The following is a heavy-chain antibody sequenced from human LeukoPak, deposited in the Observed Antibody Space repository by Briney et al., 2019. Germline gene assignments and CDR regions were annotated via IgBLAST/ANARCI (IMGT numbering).Heavy chain of an antibody. CDR2: ISYDGSNK. CDR1: GFTFSDHY. CDR3: ARERRLSTYWFDP. V-gene: IGHV3-30-3*01. Sequence: GGSLRLSCAASGFTFSDHYMHWVRQAPGKGLEWVAVISYDGSNKYYADSVKGRFTISRDNSKNTPYLQMNSLRAEDTAVYYCARERRLSTYWFDPWGQGTLVTVSS. D-gene: IGHD3-16*02. J-gene: IGHJ5*02.